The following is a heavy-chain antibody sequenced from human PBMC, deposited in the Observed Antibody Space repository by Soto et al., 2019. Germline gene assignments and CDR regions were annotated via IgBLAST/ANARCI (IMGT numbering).Heavy chain of an antibody. J-gene: IGHJ4*02. CDR2: MSHSGRT. D-gene: IGHD6-13*01. V-gene: IGHV4-38-2*01. CDR3: AGYSHRWLNDY. Sequence: KLSETLSLNCAVCGYSISSGYYCSWIRQPPGEGLKWIGCMSHSGRTYNDPSLKSRVTISRDTSKNQFSLQLTSLTAADTAVYYCAGYSHRWLNDYSGQGSLVTGSS. CDR1: GYSISSGYY.